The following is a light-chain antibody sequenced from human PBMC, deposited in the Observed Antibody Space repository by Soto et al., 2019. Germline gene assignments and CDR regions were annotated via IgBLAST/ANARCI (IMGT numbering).Light chain of an antibody. CDR1: QSISRW. CDR2: DAS. Sequence: SPSTLSASVWASVTITFRASQSISRWLAWYQQRSGKAPKLLIFDASTLESGVPSRFSGSGSGTQFTLTISSLQPDDFAPYYCQQYHTFSITFGQGTRLAIK. V-gene: IGKV1-5*01. J-gene: IGKJ5*01. CDR3: QQYHTFSIT.